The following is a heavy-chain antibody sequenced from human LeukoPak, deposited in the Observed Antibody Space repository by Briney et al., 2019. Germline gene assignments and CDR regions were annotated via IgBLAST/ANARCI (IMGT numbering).Heavy chain of an antibody. CDR3: ARDRGVVIDP. CDR2: IYTSGST. V-gene: IGHV4-61*02. Sequence: PSETLSLTCTVSGGSISSGSYYWSWIRQPAGKGLEWIGRIYTSGSTNYNPSLKSRVTMSVDTSKNQFSLKLSSVTAADTAVYYCARDRGVVIDPWGQGTLVTVSS. D-gene: IGHD3-3*01. J-gene: IGHJ5*02. CDR1: GGSISSGSYY.